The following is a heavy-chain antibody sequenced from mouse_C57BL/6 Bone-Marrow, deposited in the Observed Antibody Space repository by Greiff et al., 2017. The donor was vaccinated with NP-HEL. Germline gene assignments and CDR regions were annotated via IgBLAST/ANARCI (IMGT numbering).Heavy chain of an antibody. CDR2: INPSTGGT. Sequence: VQLQQPGPELVKPGASVKISCKASGYSFTGYYMNWVKQSPEKSLEWIGEINPSTGGTTYNQKFKAKATLTVDKSSSTAYMQLKSLTSEDSAVYYCARRRSRSLDYWDQGTTLTVSS. CDR1: GYSFTGYY. CDR3: ARRRSRSLDY. V-gene: IGHV1-42*01. D-gene: IGHD3-1*01. J-gene: IGHJ2*01.